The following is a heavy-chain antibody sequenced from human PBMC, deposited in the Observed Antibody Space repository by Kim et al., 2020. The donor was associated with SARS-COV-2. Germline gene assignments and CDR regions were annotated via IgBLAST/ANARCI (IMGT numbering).Heavy chain of an antibody. J-gene: IGHJ4*02. CDR3: AKDRGGYDWGSYYFDY. CDR1: GFTFGDYA. D-gene: IGHD5-12*01. V-gene: IGHV3-9*01. Sequence: GGSLRLSCAASGFTFGDYAMHWVRQAPGKGLEWVSGISWNSGSIGYADSVKGRFTISRDNAKNSLYLQMNSLRAEDTALYYCAKDRGGYDWGSYYFDYWGQGTLVTVSS. CDR2: ISWNSGSI.